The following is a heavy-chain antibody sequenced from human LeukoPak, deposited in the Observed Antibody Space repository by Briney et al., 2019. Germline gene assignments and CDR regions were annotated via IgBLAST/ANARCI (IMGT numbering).Heavy chain of an antibody. CDR3: MKDSGSSYYYDY. D-gene: IGHD1-26*01. V-gene: IGHV3-64D*09. CDR1: GFTFNIYA. CDR2: ISSKGGTT. J-gene: IGHJ4*02. Sequence: GGSLRLSCSASGFTFNIYALHWVRQAPGKGLEHVSGISSKGGTTYSADSVKGRFTISRDNSKNTLYLQMSSLRPEDTAVYYCMKDSGSSYYYDYWGQGTLVTVSS.